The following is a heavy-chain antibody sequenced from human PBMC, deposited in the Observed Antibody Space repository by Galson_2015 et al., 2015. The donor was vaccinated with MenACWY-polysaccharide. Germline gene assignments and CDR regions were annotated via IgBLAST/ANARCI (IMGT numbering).Heavy chain of an antibody. CDR3: VRASEGLGGGAHFDP. CDR1: GGSITSYL. CDR2: IHYRGST. Sequence: ETLSLTCTVSGGSITSYLWGWVRQPPGKGLEWIGNIHYRGSTYYNPSLKSRVTISRDTSKNQFSLNLSSVTAADTAVYDCVRASEGLGGGAHFDP. V-gene: IGHV4-59*01. D-gene: IGHD1-26*01. J-gene: IGHJ5*02.